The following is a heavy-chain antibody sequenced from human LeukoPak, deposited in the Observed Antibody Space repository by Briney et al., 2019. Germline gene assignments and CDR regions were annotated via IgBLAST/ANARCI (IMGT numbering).Heavy chain of an antibody. CDR1: GFTFSTSS. CDR2: ISGSGSTI. J-gene: IGHJ4*02. CDR3: ARDYGDCGEYFDS. V-gene: IGHV3-48*02. D-gene: IGHD4-17*01. Sequence: GGSLRLSCAASGFTFSTSSMDWVRQAPGKGLEWVSYISGSGSTIYYADSVKGRFTISRDNAKNSLYLQMNSLRDEDSAVYYCARDYGDCGEYFDSWGQGTLVTVSS.